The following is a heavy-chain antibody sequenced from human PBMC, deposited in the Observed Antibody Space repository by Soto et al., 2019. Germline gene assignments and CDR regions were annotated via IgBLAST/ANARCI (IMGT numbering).Heavy chain of an antibody. D-gene: IGHD5-18*01. V-gene: IGHV3-30*18. CDR1: GFTFSSYG. CDR3: AKDSRPYVDTAMVTNFDY. Sequence: PGGSLRLSCAASGFTFSSYGMHWVRQAPGKGLEWVAVISYDGSNKYYADSVKGRFTISRDNSKNTLYLQMNSLRAEDTAVYYCAKDSRPYVDTAMVTNFDYWGQGTLVTVSS. CDR2: ISYDGSNK. J-gene: IGHJ4*02.